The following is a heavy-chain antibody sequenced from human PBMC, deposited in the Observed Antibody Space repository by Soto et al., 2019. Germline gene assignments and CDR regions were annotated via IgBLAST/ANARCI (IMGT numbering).Heavy chain of an antibody. V-gene: IGHV3-30*18. J-gene: IGHJ4*02. CDR3: AKPAPDMLVIPNGGFDY. Sequence: QLQLVESGGGVVQPGRSLRLSCAASGFTFSSYAMHWVRQAPGKGLDWVAAISFDGDDTYYGPSVKGRFTISRDNSKNILYLQMNSLRPEDTAVYYCAKPAPDMLVIPNGGFDYWGQGNLVAVSS. D-gene: IGHD2-15*01. CDR2: ISFDGDDT. CDR1: GFTFSSYA.